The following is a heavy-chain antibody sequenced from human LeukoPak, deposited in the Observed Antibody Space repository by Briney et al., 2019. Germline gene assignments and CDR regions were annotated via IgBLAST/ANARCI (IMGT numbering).Heavy chain of an antibody. D-gene: IGHD1-7*01. V-gene: IGHV4-59*12. CDR1: GGSISSYY. CDR2: IYYSGST. Sequence: PSETLSLTCTVSGGSISSYYWSWIRQPPGKGLEWIGYIYYSGSTNYNPSLKSRVTISVDTSKNQFSLKLSSVTAADTAVYYCARDPDNWNYGRPGDYWGQGTLVTVSS. CDR3: ARDPDNWNYGRPGDY. J-gene: IGHJ4*02.